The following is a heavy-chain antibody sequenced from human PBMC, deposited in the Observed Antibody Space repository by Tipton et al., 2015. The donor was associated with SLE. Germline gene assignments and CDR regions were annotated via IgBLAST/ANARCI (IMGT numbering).Heavy chain of an antibody. J-gene: IGHJ3*01. Sequence: TLSLTCTVSGDSLSTNYWNWIRQPARKGLEWIGRMYGSGSPTHYNPPLESGVTMSVDTSQKQFSLKLTSVTAADTAVYYCARIRPGHGDPFDFWGQGTMVTVSS. CDR3: ARIRPGHGDPFDF. CDR2: MYGSGSPT. CDR1: GDSLSTNY. D-gene: IGHD3-3*01. V-gene: IGHV4-4*07.